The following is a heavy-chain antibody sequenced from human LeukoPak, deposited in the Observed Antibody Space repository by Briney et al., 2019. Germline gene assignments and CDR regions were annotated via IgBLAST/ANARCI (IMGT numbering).Heavy chain of an antibody. Sequence: SETLSLTCAVYGGSFSGYYWSWIRQPPGKGLEWIGEINHRGSTNYNPCLKSRVTISVDTSKNQFSLKLSSVTAADTAVYYCARATGSDRYYYYYYGMDVWGQGTTVTVSS. CDR1: GGSFSGYY. D-gene: IGHD3-10*01. V-gene: IGHV4-34*01. CDR3: ARATGSDRYYYYYYGMDV. J-gene: IGHJ6*02. CDR2: INHRGST.